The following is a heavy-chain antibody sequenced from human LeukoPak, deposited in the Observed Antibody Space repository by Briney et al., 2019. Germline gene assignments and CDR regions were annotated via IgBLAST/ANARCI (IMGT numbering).Heavy chain of an antibody. D-gene: IGHD5-18*01. CDR1: GGSFSGYY. CDR3: ARGLLQLWPYYYYYMDV. CDR2: INHSGST. V-gene: IGHV4-34*01. Sequence: TSETLSLTCAVYGGSFSGYYWSWIRQPPGKGLEWIGEINHSGSTNYNPSLKSRVTISVDTSKNQFSLKLSSVTAADTAVYYCARGLLQLWPYYYYYMDVWGKGTTVTVSS. J-gene: IGHJ6*03.